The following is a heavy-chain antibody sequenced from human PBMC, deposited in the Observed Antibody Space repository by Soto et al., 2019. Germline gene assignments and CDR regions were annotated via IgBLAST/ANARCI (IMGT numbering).Heavy chain of an antibody. CDR3: GKDIEVDCTGGSCYAT. CDR1: GFSFDDYA. J-gene: IGHJ5*02. CDR2: ISWNSGDI. D-gene: IGHD2-15*01. V-gene: IGHV3-9*01. Sequence: EVQLVESGGGLVQPGRSLRLSCAASGFSFDDYAMHWVRQAPGKGLEWVSGISWNSGDIGYADSVKGRFTISRDNAKNSLFLQMNSLRAEDTALYYCGKDIEVDCTGGSCYATWGQGTLVTVSS.